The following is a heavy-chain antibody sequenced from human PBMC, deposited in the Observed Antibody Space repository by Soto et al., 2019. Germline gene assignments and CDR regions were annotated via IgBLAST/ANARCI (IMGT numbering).Heavy chain of an antibody. CDR1: GYTFTRYP. V-gene: IGHV1-3*01. Sequence: ASVTGSCKASGYTFTRYPIHWVRPAPGQRLEWMGRSNAANGDTGDSQRFQGTGTLTRDTPESTVYMELSSLRSEDTAVYYCARKEYYDSGIYYLEYWGQGNLVTVSS. D-gene: IGHD3-10*01. CDR3: ARKEYYDSGIYYLEY. J-gene: IGHJ4*01. CDR2: SNAANGDT.